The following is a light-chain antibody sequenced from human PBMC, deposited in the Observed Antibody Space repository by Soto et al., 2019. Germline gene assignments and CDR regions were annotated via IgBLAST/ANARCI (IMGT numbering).Light chain of an antibody. Sequence: ILITQSPTSLSASVGDPVTITRRASQRITSRVAWYQQKPGIAPKLLIYDESSLESGVPSRFSGSGSGTEFTLTISSLQPDDFATYYCQQYNSYSIPFGQGIRVQIK. J-gene: IGKJ5*01. CDR1: QRITSR. CDR3: QQYNSYSIP. CDR2: DES. V-gene: IGKV1-5*01.